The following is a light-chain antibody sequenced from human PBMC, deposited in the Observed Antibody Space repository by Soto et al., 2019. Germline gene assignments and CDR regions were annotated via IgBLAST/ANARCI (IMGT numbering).Light chain of an antibody. CDR3: QVWHSSSDHYV. CDR1: NIGSHS. J-gene: IGLJ1*01. CDR2: DDP. V-gene: IGLV3-21*02. Sequence: SYELTQPPSVSVAPGQTARINCAGNNIGSHSVHWYQQKPGQALVLVVFDDPDRPSGIPERFSGSNSGNTATLTISRVEAGDEADDYCQVWHSSSDHYVFGTGTQLTVL.